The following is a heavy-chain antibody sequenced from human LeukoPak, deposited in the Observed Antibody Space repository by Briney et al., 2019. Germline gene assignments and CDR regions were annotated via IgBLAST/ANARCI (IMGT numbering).Heavy chain of an antibody. Sequence: SETLSLTCTVSGDSLSSSYWSWVRQPAGKGLEWIGRIYTSGYTNYNPSLRGRVTMSVDTSKNQFSLKLNSVTAADTAVYYCAKSNGYGLIDIWGQGTMVTVSS. CDR1: GDSLSSSY. CDR2: IYTSGYT. J-gene: IGHJ3*02. D-gene: IGHD3-22*01. V-gene: IGHV4-4*07. CDR3: AKSNGYGLIDI.